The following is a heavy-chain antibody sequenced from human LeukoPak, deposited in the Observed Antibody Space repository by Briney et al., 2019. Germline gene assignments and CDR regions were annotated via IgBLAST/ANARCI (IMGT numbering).Heavy chain of an antibody. V-gene: IGHV1-69*13. CDR3: ARDGLSCSSTSCFYYYYYGMDV. CDR1: GGTFSSYA. D-gene: IGHD2-2*01. CDR2: IIPIFGTA. Sequence: ASVKVSCKASGGTFSSYAISWVRQAPGQGLEWMGGIIPIFGTANYAQKFQGRVTITADESTSTACMELSSLRSEDTAVYYCARDGLSCSSTSCFYYYYYGMDVWGQGTTVTVSS. J-gene: IGHJ6*02.